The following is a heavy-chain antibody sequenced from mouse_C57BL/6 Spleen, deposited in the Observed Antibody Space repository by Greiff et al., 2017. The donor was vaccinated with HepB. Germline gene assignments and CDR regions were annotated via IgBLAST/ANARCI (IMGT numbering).Heavy chain of an antibody. D-gene: IGHD2-12*01. CDR1: GFTFSDYY. CDR3: AREDYSYYFDY. Sequence: EVMLVESEGGLVQPGSSMKLSCTASGFTFSDYYMAWVRQVPEKGLEWVANINYDGSSTYYLDSLKSRFIISRDNAKNILYLQMSSLKSEDTATYYCAREDYSYYFDYWGQGTTLTVSS. J-gene: IGHJ2*01. V-gene: IGHV5-16*01. CDR2: INYDGSST.